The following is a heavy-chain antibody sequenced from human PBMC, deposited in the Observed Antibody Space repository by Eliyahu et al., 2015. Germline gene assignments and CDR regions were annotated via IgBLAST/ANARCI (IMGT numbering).Heavy chain of an antibody. CDR2: ISYDGSNK. V-gene: IGHV3-30*01. J-gene: IGHJ4*02. D-gene: IGHD3-3*01. Sequence: QVQLVESGGGVVQPGRSXRLXCXASGXTFSSYAMHWVRQAPGKGLEWVAVISYDGSNKYYADSVKGRFTISRDNSKNTLYLQMNSLRAEDTAVYYCARDLIREWVFDYWGQGTLVTVSS. CDR3: ARDLIREWVFDY. CDR1: GXTFSSYA.